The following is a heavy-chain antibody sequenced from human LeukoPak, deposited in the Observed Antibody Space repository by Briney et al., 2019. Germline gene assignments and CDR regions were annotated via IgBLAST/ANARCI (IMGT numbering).Heavy chain of an antibody. D-gene: IGHD3-10*01. V-gene: IGHV3-7*01. CDR1: GLNFGEFW. CDR2: IKEDGSGS. CDR3: VRDSRQGGAMGLYHNFDL. J-gene: IGHJ4*02. Sequence: GGSLRLSCAASGLNFGEFWVAWGRRTRGRGLGWVADIKEDGSGSFYVDSVKGRFTISRDNSKNSLDLQMNRLRGDDTALYFCVRDSRQGGAMGLYHNFDLWGLGTLVTVSS.